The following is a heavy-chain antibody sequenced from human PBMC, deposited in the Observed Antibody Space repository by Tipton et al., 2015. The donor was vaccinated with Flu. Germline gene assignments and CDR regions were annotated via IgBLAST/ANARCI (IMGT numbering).Heavy chain of an antibody. CDR2: IFVGGGT. CDR3: AREQSGSQSHLVA. J-gene: IGHJ5*01. Sequence: TLSLTCFVSGDSIDSRYYWGWVRQPPGKGLEWIGRIFVGGGTNYNPSLRGRVSMSADTYKNEISLRLTSVTAADTAVYYCAREQSGSQSHLVAWGHGTLVTVSS. D-gene: IGHD1-26*01. CDR1: GDSIDSRYY. V-gene: IGHV4-4*07.